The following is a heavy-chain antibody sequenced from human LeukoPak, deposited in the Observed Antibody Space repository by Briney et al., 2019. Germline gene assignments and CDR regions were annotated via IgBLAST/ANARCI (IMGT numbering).Heavy chain of an antibody. CDR2: ISAYNGNT. J-gene: IGHJ6*02. D-gene: IGHD3-22*01. CDR1: GYTFTSYG. CDR3: ATDYDSSGYTSGYYGMDV. Sequence: ASVKVSCKASGYTFTSYGISWVRQAPGQGLEWMGWISAYNGNTNYAQKLQGRVTMTTDTSTSTAYMELRSLRSDDTAVYYCATDYDSSGYTSGYYGMDVWGQGTTVTVSS. V-gene: IGHV1-18*01.